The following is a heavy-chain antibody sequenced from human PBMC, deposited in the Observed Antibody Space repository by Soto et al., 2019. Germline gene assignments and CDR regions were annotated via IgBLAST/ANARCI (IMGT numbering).Heavy chain of an antibody. D-gene: IGHD2-15*01. CDR3: ARGRIGAAF. Sequence: QVQLVQSGAEVKKPGASVRVTCKTSGYTFTDYDVSWVRQASGQGLEWMVWMSPNSGKTGYVEKFQGRVTMTANTSLSTAYMELHSLRSEDTAIYFCARGRIGAAFWGQGTLVTVSS. V-gene: IGHV1-8*01. CDR2: MSPNSGKT. J-gene: IGHJ4*02. CDR1: GYTFTDYD.